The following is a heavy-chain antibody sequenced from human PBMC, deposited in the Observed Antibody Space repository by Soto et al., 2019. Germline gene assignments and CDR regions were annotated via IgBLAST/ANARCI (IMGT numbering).Heavy chain of an antibody. CDR3: AKGRSDGYYYDSSGYFEYFQH. CDR1: GFTFSSYG. D-gene: IGHD3-22*01. CDR2: ISYDGSNK. J-gene: IGHJ1*01. V-gene: IGHV3-30*18. Sequence: PGGSLRLSCAASGFTFSSYGMHWVRQAPGKGLEWVAVISYDGSNKYYADSVKGRFTISRDNSKNTLYLQMNSLRAEDTAVYYCAKGRSDGYYYDSSGYFEYFQHWGQGTLVTVSS.